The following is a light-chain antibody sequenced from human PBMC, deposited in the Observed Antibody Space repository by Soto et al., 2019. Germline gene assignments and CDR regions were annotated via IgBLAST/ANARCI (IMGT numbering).Light chain of an antibody. CDR1: QDVRHY. CDR2: ATS. Sequence: DIQITQSPSSLSASVGDRVTITCRASQDVRHYLAWYQQKPGRVPQLLIYATSTLHSGVPSRFSGSGSGAYCTLTINSLQTEDVATYYCQHYIRCPYTFGQGTKLEI. V-gene: IGKV1-27*01. J-gene: IGKJ2*01. CDR3: QHYIRCPYT.